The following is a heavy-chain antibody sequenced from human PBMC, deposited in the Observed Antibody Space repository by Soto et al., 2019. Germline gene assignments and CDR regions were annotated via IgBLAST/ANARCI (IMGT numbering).Heavy chain of an antibody. CDR1: GDSVSSNSAA. J-gene: IGHJ5*02. Sequence: SQTLSLTCAISGDSVSSNSAAWNWIRQSPSRGLEWLGRTYYRSKWYNDYAVSVKSRITINPDTSKNQFSLQLNSVTPEDTAMYYCARQWLVPGMYWFDPWGQGTLVTVSS. CDR3: ARQWLVPGMYWFDP. D-gene: IGHD6-19*01. CDR2: TYYRSKWYN. V-gene: IGHV6-1*01.